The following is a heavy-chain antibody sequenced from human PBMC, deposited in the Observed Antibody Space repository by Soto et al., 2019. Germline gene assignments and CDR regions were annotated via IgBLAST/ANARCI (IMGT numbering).Heavy chain of an antibody. CDR2: IYYSGST. V-gene: IGHV4-59*08. CDR3: ARHWGFWADF. CDR1: GGSIRSYY. J-gene: IGHJ4*02. D-gene: IGHD3-16*01. Sequence: QVQLQESGPGLVKPSETLSLTCTVSGGSIRSYYWSWIRQPPGKGLEWIGYIYYSGSTNYNPSLKSRVTISVDTSKNQFSLKLSSVTAADTAVYYCARHWGFWADFGGQGTLVTVSS.